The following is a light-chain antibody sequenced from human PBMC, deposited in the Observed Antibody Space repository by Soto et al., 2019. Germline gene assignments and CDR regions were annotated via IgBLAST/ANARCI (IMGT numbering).Light chain of an antibody. V-gene: IGKV3-20*01. CDR2: GAS. CDR1: QSVYSNY. J-gene: IGKJ1*01. Sequence: EIVLTQSPGTLSLSPGEGATLSCRASQSVYSNYLAWYQQKPGQAPRLLIYGASIRATGIPDRFAGSGSATDFALTISRLVPEDFAVYYCQQYGSSLWTFGQGTKVEIK. CDR3: QQYGSSLWT.